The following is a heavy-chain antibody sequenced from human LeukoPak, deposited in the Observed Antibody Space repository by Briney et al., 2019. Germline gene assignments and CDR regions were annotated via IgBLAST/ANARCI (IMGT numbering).Heavy chain of an antibody. CDR1: EFTFNTYA. V-gene: IGHV3-30-3*01. D-gene: IGHD6-19*01. CDR2: ISYDGGSK. J-gene: IGHJ4*02. Sequence: GSLRLSCAASEFTFNTYAMHWVRQAPGKGLEWVSLISYDGGSKYYGGSVRGRFTISRDNSKNTLYLQMNSLRAEDTAVYYCAKVRGDSSGWYEDYWGQGTLVTVSS. CDR3: AKVRGDSSGWYEDY.